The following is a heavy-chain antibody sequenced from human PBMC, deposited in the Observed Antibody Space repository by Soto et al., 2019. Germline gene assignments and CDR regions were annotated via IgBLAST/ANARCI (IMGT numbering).Heavy chain of an antibody. V-gene: IGHV3-21*06. CDR3: ARESEDLTSNFDY. CDR1: GFTFTRYS. Sequence: TGGSLRLSCAASGFTFTRYSMNWVRQAPGKGLGWVSSISSTTNYIYYGDSMKGRFTISRDNAKNSLYLEVNSLRAEDTAVYYCARESEDLTSNFDYWGQGTLVTVSS. J-gene: IGHJ4*02. CDR2: ISSTTNYI.